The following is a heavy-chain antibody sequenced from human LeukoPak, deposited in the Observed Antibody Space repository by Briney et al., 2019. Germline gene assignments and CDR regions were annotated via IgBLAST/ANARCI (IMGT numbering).Heavy chain of an antibody. CDR1: GFTFSSYG. D-gene: IGHD3-10*01. J-gene: IGHJ4*02. V-gene: IGHV3-30*02. CDR2: IRYDGSNK. CDR3: AKAPQHRVDYFDY. Sequence: GGSLRLSCAASGFTFSSYGMHWVRQAPGKGLEWVTIIRYDGSNKYYADSVKGRFTISRDNSKNTLYLQMNSLRAEDTAVYYCAKAPQHRVDYFDYWGQGTLVTVSS.